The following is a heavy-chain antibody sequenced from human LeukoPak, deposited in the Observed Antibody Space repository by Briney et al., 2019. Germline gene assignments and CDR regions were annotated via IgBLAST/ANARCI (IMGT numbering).Heavy chain of an antibody. CDR3: AKILYYYDSRGFEDY. CDR2: ISYDGSNK. D-gene: IGHD3-22*01. CDR1: GFTFSTYG. J-gene: IGHJ4*02. V-gene: IGHV3-30*18. Sequence: TGGSLRLSCAASGFTFSTYGMHWVRQAPGKGLEGVAVISYDGSNKYYGDSVKGRFIISRDNSKNTLYLQMNSLRAEDTAVYYCAKILYYYDSRGFEDYWGQGTLVTVSS.